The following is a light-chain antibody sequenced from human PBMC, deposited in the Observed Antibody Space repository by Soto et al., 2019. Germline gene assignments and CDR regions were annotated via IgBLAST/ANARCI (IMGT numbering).Light chain of an antibody. CDR1: QSVLYSSNKKTY. V-gene: IGKV4-1*01. Sequence: DILMTQSPESLTVSLGERATFHCKSSQSVLYSSNKKTYLAWFQQKPGQPPKLLIYWASSRESGVPDRFTGSGSGTDFTLTIDSLQAEDVAVYYCQQYYTTPWTFGQGTKVEIK. CDR3: QQYYTTPWT. J-gene: IGKJ1*01. CDR2: WAS.